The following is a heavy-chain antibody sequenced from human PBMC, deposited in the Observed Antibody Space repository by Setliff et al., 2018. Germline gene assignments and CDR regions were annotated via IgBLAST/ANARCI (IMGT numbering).Heavy chain of an antibody. J-gene: IGHJ6*04. V-gene: IGHV3-53*01. D-gene: IGHD2-15*01. CDR3: AKAWDLEPYCADGRCYQPLDV. CDR2: FYSGGST. CDR1: GLIVSSNY. Sequence: PGGSLRLSCAASGLIVSSNYMSWVRQAPGKGLERVSVFYSGGSTYYADSVKGRFTISRDNSKNTQYLQMNNLRAEDTALYYCAKAWDLEPYCADGRCYQPLDVWGKGTTVTVSS.